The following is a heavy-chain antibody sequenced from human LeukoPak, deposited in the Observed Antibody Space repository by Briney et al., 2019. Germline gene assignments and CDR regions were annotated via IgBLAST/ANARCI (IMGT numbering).Heavy chain of an antibody. V-gene: IGHV3-74*01. CDR1: GFTFSSYC. Sequence: GGSLRLSCAASGFTFSSYCMDGVRQAPGKGLLWGSSVNSDGTITNYADSLKGRFTISRDNAKNTLYLQMNSLRAEDTAVYYCARDSRGWTHDYWGQGTLVTVSS. D-gene: IGHD3-10*01. J-gene: IGHJ4*02. CDR3: ARDSRGWTHDY. CDR2: VNSDGTIT.